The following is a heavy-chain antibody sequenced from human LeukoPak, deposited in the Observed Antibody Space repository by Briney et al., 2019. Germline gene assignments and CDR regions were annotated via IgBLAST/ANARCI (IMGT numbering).Heavy chain of an antibody. CDR1: GGSISSSSYY. CDR3: ARDPDYYDSSGSSGYFDL. V-gene: IGHV4-39*07. CDR2: IYYSGST. Sequence: SETLSLTCTVSGGSISSSSYYRGWIRQPPGKGLEWIGSIYYSGSTYYNPSLKSRVTISVDTSKNQFSLKLSSVTAADTAVYYCARDPDYYDSSGSSGYFDLWGRGTLVTVSS. J-gene: IGHJ2*01. D-gene: IGHD3-22*01.